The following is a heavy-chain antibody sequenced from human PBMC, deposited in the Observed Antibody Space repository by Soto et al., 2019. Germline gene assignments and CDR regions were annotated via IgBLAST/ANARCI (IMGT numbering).Heavy chain of an antibody. D-gene: IGHD3-3*01. CDR2: INHSGST. CDR3: AVTRGVVAFGP. Sequence: PSETLSLTCAVYGGSFSGYYWSWIRQPPGKGLEWIGEINHSGSTNYNPSLKSRVTISVDTSKNQFSLKLSSVTAADTAVYYCAVTRGVVAFGPWGERTLVTVS. J-gene: IGHJ5*02. CDR1: GGSFSGYY. V-gene: IGHV4-34*01.